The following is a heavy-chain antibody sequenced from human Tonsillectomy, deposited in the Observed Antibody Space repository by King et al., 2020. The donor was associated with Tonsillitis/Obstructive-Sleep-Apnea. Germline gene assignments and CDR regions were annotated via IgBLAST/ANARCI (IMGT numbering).Heavy chain of an antibody. V-gene: IGHV1-69*10. CDR1: GGTFSSYA. Sequence: QLVQSGAEVKKPGSSVKVSCKASGGTFSSYAISWVRQAPGQGLEWMGGIIPILGIANYAQKFQGRVTITADKSTSTAYMELSSLRSEDTAVYYCARDPPRGYELPDAFDIWGQGTMVTVSS. CDR3: ARDPPRGYELPDAFDI. J-gene: IGHJ3*02. CDR2: IIPILGIA. D-gene: IGHD3-16*01.